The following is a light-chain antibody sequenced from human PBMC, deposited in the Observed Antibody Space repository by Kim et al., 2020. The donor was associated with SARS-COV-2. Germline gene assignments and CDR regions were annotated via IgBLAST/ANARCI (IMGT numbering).Light chain of an antibody. CDR1: QRIAPW. CDR2: KAS. J-gene: IGKJ1*01. CDR3: QDYSDYSWT. V-gene: IGKV1-5*03. Sequence: ASIGDSVTITCRASQRIAPWLAWYQQKPGRAPKLLIYKASTLERGVPSRFSGSGSGTQFTLTISSLQPDDFATYYCQDYSDYSWTFGQGTKLEI.